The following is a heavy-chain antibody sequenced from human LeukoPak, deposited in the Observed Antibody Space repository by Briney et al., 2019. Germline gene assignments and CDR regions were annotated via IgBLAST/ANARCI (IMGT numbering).Heavy chain of an antibody. D-gene: IGHD7-27*01. CDR1: GGSISSGTYY. V-gene: IGHV4-61*02. Sequence: SQTLSLTCTVSGGSISSGTYYWSWTRQPAGKGLEWIGRIYTTGSTNYNPSLKSRVTISIDTSKNQFSLKLSSVTAADTAVYYCARAGFDANWETPFDYWGQGTLVTVSS. CDR3: ARAGFDANWETPFDY. CDR2: IYTTGST. J-gene: IGHJ4*02.